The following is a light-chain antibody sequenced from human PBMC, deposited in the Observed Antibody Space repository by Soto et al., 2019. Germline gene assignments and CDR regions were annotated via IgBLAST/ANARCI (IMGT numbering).Light chain of an antibody. CDR2: AAS. CDR3: QQSYSTPQT. Sequence: DIQMTQSPSSLSATVGDRVTITCRASQSISSYLNWYQQKPGKAPKLLIYAASSLQSGVPSSISGSGYGTDFTLTISSLQPEDFATYYCQQSYSTPQTFGQGTKVDIK. CDR1: QSISSY. J-gene: IGKJ1*01. V-gene: IGKV1-39*01.